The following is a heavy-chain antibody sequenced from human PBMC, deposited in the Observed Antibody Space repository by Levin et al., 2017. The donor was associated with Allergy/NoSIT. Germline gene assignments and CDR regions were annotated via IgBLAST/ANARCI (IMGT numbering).Heavy chain of an antibody. V-gene: IGHV4-39*01. D-gene: IGHD6-19*01. CDR2: IYHAGDT. CDR1: GGSISSSSYY. CDR3: ARQISGWYDY. J-gene: IGHJ4*02. Sequence: PSETLSLTCSVSGGSISSSSYYWSWIRQPPGKGLEWIGNIYHAGDTFYNPSLKSRVTISVDTSKNQFSLRLSSVTAADTAVYYCARQISGWYDYWGQGTLVIVSS.